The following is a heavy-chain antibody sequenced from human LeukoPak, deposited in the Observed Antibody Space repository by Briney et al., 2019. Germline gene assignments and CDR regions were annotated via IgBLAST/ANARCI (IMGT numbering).Heavy chain of an antibody. D-gene: IGHD1-26*01. J-gene: IGHJ4*02. CDR3: AKEWDTFDY. Sequence: GGSLRLSCAASGFTSSSYAMTWVRQAPGKGLEWVSAITGSGDRTYSADSVKGRFTISRDNSKNTLYLQMNSLRAEDAAVYYCAKEWDTFDYWGQGTLVTVSS. V-gene: IGHV3-23*01. CDR1: GFTSSSYA. CDR2: ITGSGDRT.